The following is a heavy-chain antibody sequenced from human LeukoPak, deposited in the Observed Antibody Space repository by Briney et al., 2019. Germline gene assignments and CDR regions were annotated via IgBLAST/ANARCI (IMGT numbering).Heavy chain of an antibody. CDR3: ARVPFVVGTTGNWFDP. Sequence: ASVKVSCKASGYTFTNYAMNWVRQAPGQGLEWMGWINTNTGNPTYAQGFTGRFVFSLDTLVSTAYLQISRLKPEDTAVYYCARVPFVVGTTGNWFDPWGQGTLVTVSS. CDR2: INTNTGNP. D-gene: IGHD1-26*01. CDR1: GYTFTNYA. J-gene: IGHJ5*02. V-gene: IGHV7-4-1*02.